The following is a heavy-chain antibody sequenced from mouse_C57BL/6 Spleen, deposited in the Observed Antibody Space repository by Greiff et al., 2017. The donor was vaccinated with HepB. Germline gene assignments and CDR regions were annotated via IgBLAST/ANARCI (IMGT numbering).Heavy chain of an antibody. CDR2: INPSSGYT. J-gene: IGHJ1*03. Sequence: VQLQHSGAELARPGASVKMSCKASGYTFTSYTMHWVKQRPGQGLEWIGYINPSSGYTKYNQKFKDKATLTADKSSSTAYMQLSSLTSEDSAVYYCARIWSDWYFDVWGTGTTVTVSS. CDR1: GYTFTSYT. CDR3: ARIWSDWYFDV. V-gene: IGHV1-4*01.